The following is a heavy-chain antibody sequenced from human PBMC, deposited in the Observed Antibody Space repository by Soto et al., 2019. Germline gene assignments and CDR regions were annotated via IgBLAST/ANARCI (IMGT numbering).Heavy chain of an antibody. V-gene: IGHV3-48*01. CDR1: GFTFSSYS. D-gene: IGHD2-8*01. J-gene: IGHJ5*02. CDR2: ISSSSSTI. CDR3: AREPGAYMLDWFDP. Sequence: GGSLRLSCAASGFTFSSYSMNWVRQAPGKGLEWVSYISSSSSTIYYADSVKGRFTISRDNAKNSLYLQMNSLRAEDTAVYYCAREPGAYMLDWFDPWGQGTLVTVSS.